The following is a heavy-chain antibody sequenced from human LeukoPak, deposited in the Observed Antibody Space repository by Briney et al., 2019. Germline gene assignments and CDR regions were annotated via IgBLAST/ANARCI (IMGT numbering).Heavy chain of an antibody. D-gene: IGHD6-19*01. CDR1: GYTFTSYA. CDR2: INTNTGNP. Sequence: ASVKVSCKASGYTFTSYAMNWVRQAPGQGSEWMGWINTNTGNPTYAQGFTGRFVFSLDTSVSTAYLQISSLKAEDTAVYYCARDPDAVAGTGYNWFDPWGQGTLVTVSS. CDR3: ARDPDAVAGTGYNWFDP. V-gene: IGHV7-4-1*02. J-gene: IGHJ5*02.